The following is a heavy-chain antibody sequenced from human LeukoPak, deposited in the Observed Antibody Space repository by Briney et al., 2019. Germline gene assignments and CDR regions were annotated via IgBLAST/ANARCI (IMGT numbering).Heavy chain of an antibody. V-gene: IGHV3-30*19. CDR2: ISYDGSNK. D-gene: IGHD3-10*01. Sequence: PGGSLRLSCAASGFTFNNYGMHWVRQAPGKGLEWVAVISYDGSNKYYADSVKGRFTISRDNSKNTLYLQMNSLRAEDTAVYYCARESRLAHYGSGEAFDYWGQGTLVTVSS. J-gene: IGHJ4*02. CDR1: GFTFNNYG. CDR3: ARESRLAHYGSGEAFDY.